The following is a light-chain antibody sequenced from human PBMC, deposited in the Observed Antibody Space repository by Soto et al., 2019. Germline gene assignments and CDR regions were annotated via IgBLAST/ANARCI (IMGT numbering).Light chain of an antibody. Sequence: IVVTQSPATLSVSPGERATLSCRASQNIDNKLVWYQQQPGQVPSLLIYDASTRPTGIPARFTGGGSGTEFTLTISSLQSEDFAVYYCQQYNNRLQTFGQGTRWIS. J-gene: IGKJ1*01. CDR1: QNIDNK. CDR3: QQYNNRLQT. CDR2: DAS. V-gene: IGKV3-15*01.